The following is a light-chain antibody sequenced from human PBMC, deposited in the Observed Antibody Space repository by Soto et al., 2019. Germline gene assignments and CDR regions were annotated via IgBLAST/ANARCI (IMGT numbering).Light chain of an antibody. Sequence: DIAMTQSPAILSVSPGERATLSCRASQSVSNDLAWYQQKPGQAPRLLIYGASSRATGIPARFSGSGSGTEFTLTISSLQSEDFAVYFCQQYSNWPQTFGQGTK. CDR2: GAS. CDR1: QSVSND. CDR3: QQYSNWPQT. J-gene: IGKJ1*01. V-gene: IGKV3-15*01.